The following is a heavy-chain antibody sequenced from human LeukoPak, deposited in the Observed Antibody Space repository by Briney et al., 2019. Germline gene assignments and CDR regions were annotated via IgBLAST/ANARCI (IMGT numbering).Heavy chain of an antibody. D-gene: IGHD1/OR15-1a*01. J-gene: IGHJ3*02. CDR2: IQYDENNK. CDR1: GFTFSTYV. Sequence: GGSLRLSCAASGFTFSTYVMHWVRQAPGRGLEWVAFIQYDENNKFYADSVKGRFSISRDNSKNTLYLQMNSLRAEDTAVYHCTSEQQSMGTAFDIWGQGTMVTVSS. V-gene: IGHV3-30*02. CDR3: TSEQQSMGTAFDI.